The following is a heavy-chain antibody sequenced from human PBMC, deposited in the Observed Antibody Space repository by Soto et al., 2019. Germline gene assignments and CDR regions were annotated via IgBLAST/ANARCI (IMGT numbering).Heavy chain of an antibody. CDR3: ARAAHRSNSKPWFDP. Sequence: SETLSLACAVSGGSISSSNYWTWIRQPPGKRLEWIGYIYYGGNTDYNPSFKSRVSMSVDTSKKQFSLILSSLTAADTAVYYCARAAHRSNSKPWFDPWGQGTRVTVSS. CDR2: IYYGGNT. CDR1: GGSISSSNY. D-gene: IGHD1-1*01. J-gene: IGHJ5*02. V-gene: IGHV4-61*01.